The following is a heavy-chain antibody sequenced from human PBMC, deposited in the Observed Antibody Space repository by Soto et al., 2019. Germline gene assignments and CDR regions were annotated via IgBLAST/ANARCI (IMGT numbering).Heavy chain of an antibody. CDR1: GFTFSSYA. D-gene: IGHD4-17*01. Sequence: GGSLRLSCAASGFTFSSYAMSWVRQSPGKGLEWVSAISGSGGSTYYADSVKGRFTISRDNSKNTLYLQMNSLRAEDTAVYYCAKDFDYGGNSGYYYYGMDVWGQGTTVTVSS. CDR3: AKDFDYGGNSGYYYYGMDV. V-gene: IGHV3-23*01. J-gene: IGHJ6*02. CDR2: ISGSGGST.